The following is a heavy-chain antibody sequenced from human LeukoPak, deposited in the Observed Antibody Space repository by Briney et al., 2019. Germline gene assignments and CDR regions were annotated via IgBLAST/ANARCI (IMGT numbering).Heavy chain of an antibody. Sequence: GGSLRLSCAASGFTFSSYSMNWVRQAPGKGLEWVSSISSSSIYIYYADSVKGRFTISRDNAKNSLYLQMNSLRAEDTAVYYCAREYSSSWLPDYWGQGTLVTVSS. CDR3: AREYSSSWLPDY. J-gene: IGHJ4*02. D-gene: IGHD6-13*01. CDR1: GFTFSSYS. V-gene: IGHV3-21*01. CDR2: ISSSSIYI.